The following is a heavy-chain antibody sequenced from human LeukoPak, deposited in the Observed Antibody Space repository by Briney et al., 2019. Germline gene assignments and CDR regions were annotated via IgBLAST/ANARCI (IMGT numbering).Heavy chain of an antibody. V-gene: IGHV3-21*01. CDR2: ISSSSSYI. Sequence: GGSLRLSCAASGSTFSSYSMNWVRQAPGKGLEWVSSISSSSSYIYYADSVKGRFTISRDNAKNSLYLQMNSLRAEDTAVYYCARDSRSSSSTFYYYYYGMDVWGQGTTVTVSS. CDR1: GSTFSSYS. CDR3: ARDSRSSSSTFYYYYYGMDV. J-gene: IGHJ6*02. D-gene: IGHD6-6*01.